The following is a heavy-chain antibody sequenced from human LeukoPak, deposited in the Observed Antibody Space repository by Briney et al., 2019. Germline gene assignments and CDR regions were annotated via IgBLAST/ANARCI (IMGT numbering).Heavy chain of an antibody. CDR3: ARGVRGYSSSWYDLDY. D-gene: IGHD6-13*01. CDR2: IYTSGST. J-gene: IGHJ4*02. CDR1: GGSISSGSYY. Sequence: SETLSLTCTVSGGSISSGSYYWSWIRQPAGKGLEWIGRIYTSGSTNYNPSLKSRVTISVDTSKNQFSLKLSSVTAADTAVYYCARGVRGYSSSWYDLDYWGQGTLVTVSS. V-gene: IGHV4-61*02.